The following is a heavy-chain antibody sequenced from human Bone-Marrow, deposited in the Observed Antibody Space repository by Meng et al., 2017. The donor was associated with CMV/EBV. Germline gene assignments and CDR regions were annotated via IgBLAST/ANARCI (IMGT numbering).Heavy chain of an antibody. D-gene: IGHD3-3*01. CDR1: GFTFSSYS. CDR3: ARERIEHVLRFLEWSPYYYYGMDV. Sequence: GESLKISCAASGFTFSSYSMNWVRQAPGKGLEWVPSISSSSSYIYYADSVKGRFTISRDNAKNSLYLQMNSLRAEDTAVYYCARERIEHVLRFLEWSPYYYYGMDVWGQGTTVTVSS. J-gene: IGHJ6*02. CDR2: ISSSSSYI. V-gene: IGHV3-21*01.